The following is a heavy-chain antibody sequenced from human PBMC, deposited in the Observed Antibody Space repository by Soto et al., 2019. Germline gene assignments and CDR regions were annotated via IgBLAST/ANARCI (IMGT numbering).Heavy chain of an antibody. Sequence: VASVKVSCKASGGTFSSYAISWVRQAPGQGLEWMGGIIPIFGTANYAQKFQGRVTITADESTSTAYMELSSLRSEDTAVYYCARGRPKNRSDYWGQGTLVSGSS. CDR3: ARGRPKNRSDY. CDR2: IIPIFGTA. J-gene: IGHJ4*02. CDR1: GGTFSSYA. V-gene: IGHV1-69*13.